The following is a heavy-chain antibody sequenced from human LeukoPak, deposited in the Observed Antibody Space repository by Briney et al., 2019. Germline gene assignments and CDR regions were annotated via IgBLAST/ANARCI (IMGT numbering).Heavy chain of an antibody. J-gene: IGHJ3*02. Sequence: ASVKVSCKASGYTFTSYDINWVRQATGQGLEWMGWMNPNSGNTGYAQKFQGRVTMTRNTSISTAYMELSSLRSEDTAVYYRARTKADYDTFDIWGQGTMVTVSS. V-gene: IGHV1-8*01. CDR3: ARTKADYDTFDI. D-gene: IGHD2-8*01. CDR2: MNPNSGNT. CDR1: GYTFTSYD.